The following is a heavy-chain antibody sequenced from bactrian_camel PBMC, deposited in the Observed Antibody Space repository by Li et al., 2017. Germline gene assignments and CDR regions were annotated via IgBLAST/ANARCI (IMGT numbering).Heavy chain of an antibody. J-gene: IGHJ4*01. CDR3: LVRWGD. V-gene: IGHV3S25*01. D-gene: IGHD1*01. CDR1: RDIGVTTC. CDR2: TNSGGGRT. Sequence: QLVESGGGSVQAGGSLRLSCVVSRDIGVTTCMAWFRQAPGKGLEWVSATNSGGGRTYYADSVKGRFTISRDNADNTLYLQMNSLKTEDTAVYYCLVRWGDWGQGTQVTVS.